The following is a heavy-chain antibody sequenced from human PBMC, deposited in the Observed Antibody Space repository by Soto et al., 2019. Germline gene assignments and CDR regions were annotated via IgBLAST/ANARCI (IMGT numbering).Heavy chain of an antibody. CDR2: IYYSGST. V-gene: IGHV4-59*01. D-gene: IGHD3-10*01. CDR1: GGSISSYY. Sequence: SETLSLTCTVSGGSISSYYWSWIRQPPGKGLEWIGYIYYSGSTNYNPSLKSRVTISVDTSKNQFSLKLSSVTAADTAVYYCARARSTTMVRGGHYYYYYMDVWGKGTTVTVS. J-gene: IGHJ6*03. CDR3: ARARSTTMVRGGHYYYYYMDV.